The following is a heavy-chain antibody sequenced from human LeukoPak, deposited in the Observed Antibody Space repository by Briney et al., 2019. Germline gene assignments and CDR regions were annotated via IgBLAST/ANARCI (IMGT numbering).Heavy chain of an antibody. D-gene: IGHD3-3*01. CDR3: ARHFGVISKGVYYYYYGLDV. Sequence: GGSLRLSCAAAGFTFSSYAMSWVRQAPGKGLEWVSVISTNSGSTYYADSVKGRFTISRDNSKNTLYLQMSSLRAEDTAVYYCARHFGVISKGVYYYYYGLDVWGQGTTVTVSS. J-gene: IGHJ6*02. CDR1: GFTFSSYA. V-gene: IGHV3-23*01. CDR2: ISTNSGST.